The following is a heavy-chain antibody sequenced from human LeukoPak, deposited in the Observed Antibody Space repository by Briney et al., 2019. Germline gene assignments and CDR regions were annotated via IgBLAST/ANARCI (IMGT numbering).Heavy chain of an antibody. Sequence: GASVKVSCKASGYTFTGYYMHWVRQAPGQGLEWMGGIIPIFGTANYAQKFQGRVTITADESTSTAYMELSSLRPEDTAVYYCARLSYLTGEAYWGQGTLVTVSS. CDR3: ARLSYLTGEAY. J-gene: IGHJ4*02. CDR1: GYTFTGYY. V-gene: IGHV1-69*13. D-gene: IGHD7-27*01. CDR2: IIPIFGTA.